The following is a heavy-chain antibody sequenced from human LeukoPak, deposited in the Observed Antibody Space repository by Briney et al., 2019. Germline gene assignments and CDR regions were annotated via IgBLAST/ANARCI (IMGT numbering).Heavy chain of an antibody. V-gene: IGHV3-23*01. CDR3: APRPPSYGSGSSRYFDY. CDR2: ISGSGGST. Sequence: GGSLRLSCAASGFTFSSYAMSWVRQAPGKGLEWVSAISGSGGSTYYADSVKGRFTISRDNSKNTLYLQMNSLRAEDTAVYYCAPRPPSYGSGSSRYFDYWGQGTLVTVSS. CDR1: GFTFSSYA. J-gene: IGHJ4*02. D-gene: IGHD3-10*01.